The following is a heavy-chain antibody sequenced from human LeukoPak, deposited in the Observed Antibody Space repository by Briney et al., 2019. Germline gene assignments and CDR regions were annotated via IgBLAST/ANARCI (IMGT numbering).Heavy chain of an antibody. D-gene: IGHD3-22*01. J-gene: IGHJ3*02. CDR3: ARSYYDRPFAAFDI. CDR1: GGTFSSYA. Sequence: SVKVSCKASGGTFSSYAISWVRQAPGQGLEWMGGIIPIFGTANYAQKFQGRVTITADESTSTAYMELSSLRSEDTAVYYCARSYYDRPFAAFDIWGQGTMVTVSS. CDR2: IIPIFGTA. V-gene: IGHV1-69*13.